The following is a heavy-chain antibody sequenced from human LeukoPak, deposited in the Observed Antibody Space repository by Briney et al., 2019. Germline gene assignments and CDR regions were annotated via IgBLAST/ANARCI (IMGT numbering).Heavy chain of an antibody. Sequence: GASVKVSCKASGYTFTSYYMHWVRQAPGQGLEWMGLINPSGGSTSYAQKFQGRVTMTSDMSTSTVYMELSSLRSEDTAVYYCARDLGSASSTAYYYYMDVWGKGTTVTVSS. D-gene: IGHD2-2*01. CDR1: GYTFTSYY. CDR3: ARDLGSASSTAYYYYMDV. CDR2: INPSGGST. V-gene: IGHV1-46*01. J-gene: IGHJ6*03.